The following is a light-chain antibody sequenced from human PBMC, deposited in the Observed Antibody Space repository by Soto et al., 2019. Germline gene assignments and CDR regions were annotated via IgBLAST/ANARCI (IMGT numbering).Light chain of an antibody. J-gene: IGKJ2*01. Sequence: EIVLTQSPGTLSLSPGERAFLSCRASQSIGSSYLAWYQQKPGQAPRLLIDGASTRATGIPDRFSGSGSGTDFTLTISRLAPEDFAAYYCQQYGNFPRTFGQGTKLEI. CDR3: QQYGNFPRT. V-gene: IGKV3-20*01. CDR1: QSIGSSY. CDR2: GAS.